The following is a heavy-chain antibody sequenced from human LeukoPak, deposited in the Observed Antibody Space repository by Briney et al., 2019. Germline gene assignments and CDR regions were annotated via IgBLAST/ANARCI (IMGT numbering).Heavy chain of an antibody. CDR3: ARVGRRGWLQLLRAFDI. CDR1: GGSISSSSYY. J-gene: IGHJ3*02. V-gene: IGHV4-39*07. Sequence: PSETLSLTCTVSGGSISSSSYYWGWIRQPPGKGLEWIGSIYYSGSTYYNPSLKSRVTISVDTSKNQFSLKLSSVTAADTAVYYCARVGRRGWLQLLRAFDIWGQGTMVTVSS. CDR2: IYYSGST. D-gene: IGHD5-24*01.